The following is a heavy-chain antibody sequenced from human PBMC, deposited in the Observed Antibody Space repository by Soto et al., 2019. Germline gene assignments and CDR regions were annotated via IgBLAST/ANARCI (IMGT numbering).Heavy chain of an antibody. CDR2: MNPNNGNT. Sequence: GASVKVSCKASGYTFTSYDINWVRQATGQGLEWMGWMNPNNGNTDYAQKLQGRVTMTTDTSTSTAYMELRSLRSDDTAVYYCARDMEGELDYWGQGTLVTVSS. D-gene: IGHD1-1*01. V-gene: IGHV1-18*01. J-gene: IGHJ4*02. CDR3: ARDMEGELDY. CDR1: GYTFTSYD.